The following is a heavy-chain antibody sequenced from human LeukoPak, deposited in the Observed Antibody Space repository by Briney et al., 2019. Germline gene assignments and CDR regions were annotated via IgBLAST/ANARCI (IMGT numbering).Heavy chain of an antibody. CDR1: GGSFSGYY. CDR3: ARGSSSWYGRYNWFDP. Sequence: SETLSLTCAVYGGSFSGYYWSWVRQPPGKGLEGSGEINHSGSTNYNPSLTSRVTISVDTSKNQFSLKLSSVTAADTAVYYCARGSSSWYGRYNWFDPWGQGTLVTVSS. D-gene: IGHD6-13*01. J-gene: IGHJ5*02. V-gene: IGHV4-34*01. CDR2: INHSGST.